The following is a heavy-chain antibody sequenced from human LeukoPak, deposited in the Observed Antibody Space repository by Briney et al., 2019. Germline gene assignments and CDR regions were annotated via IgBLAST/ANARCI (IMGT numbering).Heavy chain of an antibody. V-gene: IGHV3-7*04. CDR3: ARGDNSAFDI. CDR2: IKQGESER. Sequence: PGGSLRLSCAASGFTFRSYRMNWVRQAPGKGLEWVASIKQGESERYYVGSVNGRFTISRDNAKNSLYLQMNSLRAEDTAVYYCARGDNSAFDIWGQGTMVTVSS. D-gene: IGHD3-22*01. J-gene: IGHJ3*02. CDR1: GFTFRSYR.